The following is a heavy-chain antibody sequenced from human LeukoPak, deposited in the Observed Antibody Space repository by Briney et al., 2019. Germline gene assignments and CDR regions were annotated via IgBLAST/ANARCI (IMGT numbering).Heavy chain of an antibody. J-gene: IGHJ3*02. D-gene: IGHD3-3*01. Sequence: GGSLRLSCAASGFTFSSYAMSWVRQAPGKGLEWVSAISGSGGSTYYADSVKGRFTISRDNSKNTLYLQMNSLRAEDTAVYYCARSPVWSGFYDAFDIWGQGTMVTVSS. CDR2: ISGSGGST. CDR1: GFTFSSYA. V-gene: IGHV3-23*01. CDR3: ARSPVWSGFYDAFDI.